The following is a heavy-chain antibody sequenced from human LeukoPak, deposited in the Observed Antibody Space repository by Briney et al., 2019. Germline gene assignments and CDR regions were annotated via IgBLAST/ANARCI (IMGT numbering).Heavy chain of an antibody. Sequence: GGSLRLSCAASGFTFNTYEMDWVRQAPGEGLEWLAYIAGIGSTIYYADYVKGRFTISRENAKKSLYLQMNSLRAEDTAVYYCARGGWNYVFNYWGQGTLVTVSS. CDR2: IAGIGSTI. CDR1: GFTFNTYE. CDR3: ARGGWNYVFNY. J-gene: IGHJ4*02. V-gene: IGHV3-48*03. D-gene: IGHD1-7*01.